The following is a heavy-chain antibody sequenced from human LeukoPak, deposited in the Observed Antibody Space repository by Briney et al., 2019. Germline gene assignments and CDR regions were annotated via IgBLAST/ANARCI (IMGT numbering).Heavy chain of an antibody. D-gene: IGHD3-22*01. CDR1: GFIFTSYG. J-gene: IGHJ3*01. V-gene: IGHV3-23*01. CDR3: ARHTNFFDNSGFCFGV. Sequence: GGSLRLSCAGSGFIFTSYGMSWVRQVPGKGLEWVSAISGRGDTTYYADSVRGRFTVSRDNSKNTLYLQMNSLRVEDTAVYYCARHTNFFDNSGFCFGVWGQGTMVTVCS. CDR2: ISGRGDTT.